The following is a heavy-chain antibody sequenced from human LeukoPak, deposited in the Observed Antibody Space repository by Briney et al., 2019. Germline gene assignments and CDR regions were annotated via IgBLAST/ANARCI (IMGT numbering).Heavy chain of an antibody. V-gene: IGHV4-39*01. Sequence: PSETLSLTCTVSGGSISSSSYYWGWVRQPPGKGLEWIGSIYYSGSTYYNPSLKSRVTISVDTSKNQFSLKLSSVTAADTAVYYCASVGLGDIVVVVAATPTGPFDYWGQGTLVTVSS. CDR1: GGSISSSSYY. CDR2: IYYSGST. J-gene: IGHJ4*02. D-gene: IGHD2-15*01. CDR3: ASVGLGDIVVVVAATPTGPFDY.